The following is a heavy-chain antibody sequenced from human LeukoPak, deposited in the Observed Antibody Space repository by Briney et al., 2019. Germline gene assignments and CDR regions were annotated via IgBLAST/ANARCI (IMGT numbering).Heavy chain of an antibody. J-gene: IGHJ4*02. D-gene: IGHD3-10*01. Sequence: SETLSLTCTVSGASISSYYWSWIRQPPGKGLEWIGYIYDSGSTNYNPSLKSRVTISVDTSKNQFSLKLSSVTAADTAVYYCARGTMVRGVIPTYWGQGTLVTVSS. V-gene: IGHV4-59*01. CDR2: IYDSGST. CDR1: GASISSYY. CDR3: ARGTMVRGVIPTY.